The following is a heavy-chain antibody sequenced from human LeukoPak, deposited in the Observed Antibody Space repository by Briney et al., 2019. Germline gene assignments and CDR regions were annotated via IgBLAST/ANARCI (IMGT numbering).Heavy chain of an antibody. D-gene: IGHD3-22*01. CDR1: GGSISSGSYY. Sequence: PSETLSLTCTVSGGSISSGSYYWSWIRQPAGKGLEWIGRIYTSGSTNYNPSLKSRVTISVYTSKNQFSLKLSSVTAADTAVYYCAREWLLMSYFDYWGQGTLVTVSS. V-gene: IGHV4-61*02. CDR3: AREWLLMSYFDY. J-gene: IGHJ4*02. CDR2: IYTSGST.